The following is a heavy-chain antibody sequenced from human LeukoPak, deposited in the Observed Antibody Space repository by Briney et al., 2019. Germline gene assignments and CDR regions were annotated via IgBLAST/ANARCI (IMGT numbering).Heavy chain of an antibody. Sequence: QPGGSLPLSCAAAGFTFSTHWMHWVRQAPGKGLVWVSRINSDGRSTRYADSVKGRFTISRDNANNTLYLQMNSLRAEDTAVYYCARSPRFSIGATGTFDYWGQGALVTVSS. J-gene: IGHJ4*02. CDR1: GFTFSTHW. CDR3: ARSPRFSIGATGTFDY. D-gene: IGHD6-13*01. V-gene: IGHV3-74*01. CDR2: INSDGRST.